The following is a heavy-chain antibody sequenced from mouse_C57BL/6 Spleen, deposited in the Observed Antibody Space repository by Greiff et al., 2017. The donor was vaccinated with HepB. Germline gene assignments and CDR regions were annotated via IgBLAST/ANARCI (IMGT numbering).Heavy chain of an antibody. D-gene: IGHD1-3*01. J-gene: IGHJ2*01. Sequence: EVQRVESGEGLVKPGGSLKLSCAASGFTFSSYAMSWVRQTPEKRLEWVAYISSGGDYIYYADTVKGRFTISRDNARNTLYLQMSSLKSEDTAMYYCTREGFNSYFDYWGQGTTLTVSS. CDR3: TREGFNSYFDY. CDR2: ISSGGDYI. V-gene: IGHV5-9-1*02. CDR1: GFTFSSYA.